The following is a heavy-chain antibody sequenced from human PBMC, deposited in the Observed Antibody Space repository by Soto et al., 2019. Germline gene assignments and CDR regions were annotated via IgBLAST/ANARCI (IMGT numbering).Heavy chain of an antibody. Sequence: GGSLRLSCTASGFTFGDYAMSWVRQAPGKGLEWVGFIRSKAYGGTTEYAASVKGRFTISRDDSKSIAYLQMNSLKTEDTAVYYCTIGVIAAAFRWFDPWGQGTLVTVSS. CDR3: TIGVIAAAFRWFDP. D-gene: IGHD6-13*01. CDR2: IRSKAYGGTT. V-gene: IGHV3-49*04. J-gene: IGHJ5*02. CDR1: GFTFGDYA.